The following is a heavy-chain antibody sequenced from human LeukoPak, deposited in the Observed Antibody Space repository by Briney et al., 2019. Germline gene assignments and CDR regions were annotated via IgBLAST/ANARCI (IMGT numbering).Heavy chain of an antibody. J-gene: IGHJ4*02. D-gene: IGHD4/OR15-4a*01. CDR2: ISDSGGNT. CDR1: GFTFSTDA. Sequence: GGSLRLSCAASGFTFSTDAMNWVRQAPGKGLEWVSGISDSGGNTYYADSVKGRFTISRDKSKNTLDLQMNSLRAEDTAVYYCAKGTMRDYWGQGTLVTVSS. CDR3: AKGTMRDY. V-gene: IGHV3-23*01.